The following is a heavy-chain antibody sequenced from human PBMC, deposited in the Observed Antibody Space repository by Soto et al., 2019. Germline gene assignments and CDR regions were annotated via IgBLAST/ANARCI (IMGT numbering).Heavy chain of an antibody. J-gene: IGHJ3*02. CDR2: IDWDDDK. V-gene: IGHV2-70*04. D-gene: IGHD2-21*02. CDR1: GFSLSTSGMR. CDR3: APGYCGGDCYDVAFDI. Sequence: SGPTLVNPTQTLTLTCTFSGFSLSTSGMRVSWIRQPPGKALEWLARIDWDDDKFYSTSLKTRLTISKDTSKNQVVLTMTNMDPVDTATYYCAPGYCGGDCYDVAFDIWGHGTMVTVSS.